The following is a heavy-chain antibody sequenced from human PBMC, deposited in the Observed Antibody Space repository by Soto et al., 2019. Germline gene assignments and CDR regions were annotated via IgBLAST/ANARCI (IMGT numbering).Heavy chain of an antibody. J-gene: IGHJ3*02. D-gene: IGHD6-25*01. V-gene: IGHV3-53*01. CDR2: LYDLDGS. CDR1: GFTISGKKY. Sequence: DVQLVESGGGLIQPGESLRLSCAALGFTISGKKYVAWVRQAPGKGLEWVSALYDLDGSFYAASVKGRFTTSSDSSKTTVYLQMNSLRAEDTAVYYCARDRSDSSRADSFDIWGQGTVVTVSS. CDR3: ARDRSDSSRADSFDI.